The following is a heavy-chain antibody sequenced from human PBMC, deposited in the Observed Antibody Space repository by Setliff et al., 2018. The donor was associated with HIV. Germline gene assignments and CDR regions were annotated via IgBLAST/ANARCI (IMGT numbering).Heavy chain of an antibody. J-gene: IGHJ4*02. CDR3: VRQGPGSSPPHFGD. CDR1: GVSISNYY. Sequence: SETLSLTCTVSGVSISNYYWSWIRQPPGTGLEWIGYIYGSGRTFYNPSLKSRVAISADTSKGQFSLRLSYVTAADTAVYYCVRQGPGSSPPHFGDWGGGTLVTVSS. CDR2: IYGSGRT. D-gene: IGHD3-10*01. V-gene: IGHV4-59*08.